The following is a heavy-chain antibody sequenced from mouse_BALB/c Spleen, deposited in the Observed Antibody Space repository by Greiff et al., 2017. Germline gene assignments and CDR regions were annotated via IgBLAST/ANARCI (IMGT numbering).Heavy chain of an antibody. CDR2: IRNKANGYTT. J-gene: IGHJ2*01. D-gene: IGHD1-1*02. CDR1: GFTFTDYY. CDR3: ARSSMWYPDY. Sequence: EVKLMESGGGLVQPGGSLRLSCATSGFTFTDYYMSWVRQPPGKALEWLGFIRNKANGYTTEYSASVKGRFTISRDNSQSILYLQMNTLRAEDSATYYCARSSMWYPDYWGQGTTLTVSS. V-gene: IGHV7-3*02.